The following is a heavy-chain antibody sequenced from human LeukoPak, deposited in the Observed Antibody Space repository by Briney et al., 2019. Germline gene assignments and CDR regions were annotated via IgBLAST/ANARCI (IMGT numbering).Heavy chain of an antibody. V-gene: IGHV4-59*10. J-gene: IGHJ6*03. Sequence: SETLSLTCAVYGGSFSDYYWSWIRQPAGKGLEWIGRIYTSGSTNYNPSLKSRITMSVDTSKNQFSRKLRSVTAADTAVYYCARDIAVGKRNYYYYMDVWGKGTTVTISS. D-gene: IGHD6-19*01. CDR1: GGSFSDYY. CDR2: IYTSGST. CDR3: ARDIAVGKRNYYYYMDV.